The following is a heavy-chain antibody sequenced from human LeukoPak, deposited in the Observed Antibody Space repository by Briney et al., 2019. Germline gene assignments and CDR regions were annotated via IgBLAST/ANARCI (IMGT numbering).Heavy chain of an antibody. V-gene: IGHV3-30*04. CDR3: VREAEIVVVPAAVSRTGVSFAY. J-gene: IGHJ4*02. Sequence: PGGSLRLSCAASRFPFSSYALHWVRQTPGKGLEGVAVTSWDGTYKYYADSVKGRFTISRDNPKNTLYLQMNSLRAEDTAIYYCVREAEIVVVPAAVSRTGVSFAYWGQGTLVTVSS. D-gene: IGHD2-2*01. CDR2: TSWDGTYK. CDR1: RFPFSSYA.